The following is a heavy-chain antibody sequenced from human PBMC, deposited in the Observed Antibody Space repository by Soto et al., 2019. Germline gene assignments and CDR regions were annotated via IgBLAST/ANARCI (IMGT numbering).Heavy chain of an antibody. J-gene: IGHJ4*02. CDR3: ARDYSSGWGLEY. Sequence: QVQLVESGGGVVQPGNSLRLSCAGSGFPFSAEAMHWVRQAPGKGLEWVAAISYDGNNKNHADSVKGRFTVSRDNSKKTLYLQIYRLGTEETGFYCRARDYSSGWGLEYWGQGSLVTVSS. D-gene: IGHD6-25*01. V-gene: IGHV3-30-3*01. CDR1: GFPFSAEA. CDR2: ISYDGNNK.